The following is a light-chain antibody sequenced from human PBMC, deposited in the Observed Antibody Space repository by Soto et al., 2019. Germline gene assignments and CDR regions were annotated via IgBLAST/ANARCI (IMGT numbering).Light chain of an antibody. J-gene: IGKJ2*01. Sequence: EIVMTQSPVTLSVSPGERATLSCRASQSVSSDLAWYQQKPGQAPRLLIYGASTRATGIQARFSGRGSGREFTLTISSLQSEDFAVYYCPQYHNCLMYTVAQGTK. V-gene: IGKV3-15*01. CDR3: PQYHNCLMYT. CDR1: QSVSSD. CDR2: GAS.